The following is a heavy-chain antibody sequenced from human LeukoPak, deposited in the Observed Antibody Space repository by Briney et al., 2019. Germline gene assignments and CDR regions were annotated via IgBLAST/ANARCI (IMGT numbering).Heavy chain of an antibody. Sequence: PGGSLRLSCAASGFTFSSYWTHWVRQAPGKGLVWVSRINSDGSSTSYADSVKGRFTISRDNAKNTLYLQMNSLRAEDTAVYYCARDFGYDFWSGYYTVTPHYYMDVWGKGTTVTVSS. CDR1: GFTFSSYW. J-gene: IGHJ6*03. CDR3: ARDFGYDFWSGYYTVTPHYYMDV. CDR2: INSDGSST. V-gene: IGHV3-74*01. D-gene: IGHD3-3*01.